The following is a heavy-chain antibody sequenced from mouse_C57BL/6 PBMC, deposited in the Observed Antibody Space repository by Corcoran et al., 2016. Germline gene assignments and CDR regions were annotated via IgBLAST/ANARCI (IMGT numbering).Heavy chain of an antibody. V-gene: IGHV1-36*01. Sequence: VQLKQSGAELVRPGASVKLSCKASGFTFTDYYMHWVKQSHGKSLEWIGLVYPYNGGTSYNQKVKGKATLTVDTSSSTAYMELNSLTSEDSAVYYCARSGYSNFDWYCDVWGTGTTVTVSS. CDR3: ARSGYSNFDWYCDV. D-gene: IGHD2-5*01. CDR1: GFTFTDYY. J-gene: IGHJ1*03. CDR2: VYPYNGGT.